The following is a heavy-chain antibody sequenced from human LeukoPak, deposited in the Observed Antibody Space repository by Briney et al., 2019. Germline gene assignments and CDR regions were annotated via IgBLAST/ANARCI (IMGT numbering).Heavy chain of an antibody. V-gene: IGHV3-7*01. CDR1: GFTFSSYW. CDR3: ASNWNYVRGYGMDV. CDR2: IKQDGGEK. Sequence: GGSLRLSCAASGFTFSSYWMSWVRQTPGKGLEWVANIKQDGGEKHYVDSVKGRFTISRDNAKNSLYLQMSSLRAEDTAVYYCASNWNYVRGYGMDVWGQGTTVTVSS. D-gene: IGHD1-7*01. J-gene: IGHJ6*02.